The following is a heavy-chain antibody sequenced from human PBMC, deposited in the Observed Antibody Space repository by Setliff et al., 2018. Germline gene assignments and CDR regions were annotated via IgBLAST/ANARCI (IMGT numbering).Heavy chain of an antibody. Sequence: SETLSLTCTVSGGSISSRNYFWGWIRQPPGKGLEWVGSISYSGSTYYHPSLKSRVSISVDTSKNQFSLKLSSVTAADTAVYYCARGRAGHSGHWGQGTLVTVS. V-gene: IGHV4-39*01. CDR2: ISYSGST. CDR3: ARGRAGHSGH. J-gene: IGHJ4*02. D-gene: IGHD6-19*01. CDR1: GGSISSRNYF.